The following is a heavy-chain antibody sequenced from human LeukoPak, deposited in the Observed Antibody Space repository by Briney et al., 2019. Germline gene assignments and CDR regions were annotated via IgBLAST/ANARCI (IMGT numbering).Heavy chain of an antibody. Sequence: PGGSLSPSCTSSGFRFGDYAMSWFRQAPGKGMEWEGFIRAKAYGEPTEYAASVKGKFTISRDDSKSIAYLQINSLQTEDTAVYFCTRVPIRTVTMIIVIRGHDAFDIWGQGTMVTVSS. J-gene: IGHJ3*02. CDR2: IRAKAYGEPT. CDR1: GFRFGDYA. CDR3: TRVPIRTVTMIIVIRGHDAFDI. V-gene: IGHV3-49*03. D-gene: IGHD3-22*01.